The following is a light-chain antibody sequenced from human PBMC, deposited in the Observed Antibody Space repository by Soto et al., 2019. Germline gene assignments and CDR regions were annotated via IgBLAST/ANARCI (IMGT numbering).Light chain of an antibody. Sequence: DVQMTQFPYTLSASVGGRVTITCRASQSVDTLLAWYQHKPGKAPKLLISAASNLESGVPSRFSGSGSGTQCTLTIRRLQPHDSATYYSQQYSQYTAFGQGPKLKL. CDR3: QQYSQYTA. CDR1: QSVDTL. J-gene: IGKJ2*01. V-gene: IGKV1-5*03. CDR2: AAS.